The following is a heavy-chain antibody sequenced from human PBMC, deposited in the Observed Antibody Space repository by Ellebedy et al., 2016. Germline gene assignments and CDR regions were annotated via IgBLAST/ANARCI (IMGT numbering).Heavy chain of an antibody. CDR1: GYTFTSYG. CDR3: ARVCSSTSCYTPYFDS. D-gene: IGHD2-2*02. CDR2: ISGYNGNT. J-gene: IGHJ4*02. Sequence: ASVKVSXXASGYTFTSYGISWVRQTPGQGLEWMGWISGYNGNTNYAQKLQGRVTMTTDTSTSTAYMELRSLRSDDTAVYYCARVCSSTSCYTPYFDSWGQGTLVTVSS. V-gene: IGHV1-18*01.